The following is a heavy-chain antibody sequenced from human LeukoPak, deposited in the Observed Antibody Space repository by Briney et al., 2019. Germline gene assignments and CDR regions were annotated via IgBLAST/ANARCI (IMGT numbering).Heavy chain of an antibody. CDR1: GFTFSSYG. J-gene: IGHJ4*02. Sequence: GGSLRLSCATSGFTFSSYGMHWVRQAPGKGLEWVAVISYDGSNKYYADSVKGRFTISRDNSKNTLYLQMNSLRAEDTAVYYCAKDHGYYDILTGYYNVYYFDYWGQGTLVTVSS. V-gene: IGHV3-30*18. CDR2: ISYDGSNK. CDR3: AKDHGYYDILTGYYNVYYFDY. D-gene: IGHD3-9*01.